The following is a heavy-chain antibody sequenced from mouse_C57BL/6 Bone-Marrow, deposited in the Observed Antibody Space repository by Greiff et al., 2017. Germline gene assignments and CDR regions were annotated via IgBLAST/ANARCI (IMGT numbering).Heavy chain of an antibody. CDR2: IDPENGDT. V-gene: IGHV14-4*01. CDR3: TTYYYGSSG. CDR1: GFNIKDDY. D-gene: IGHD1-1*01. Sequence: VQLKQSGAELVRPGASVKLSCTASGFNIKDDYMHRVKQRPEQGLEWIGWIDPENGDTEYASKFQGKATITADTSSNTAYLQLSSLTSEDTAVYYCTTYYYGSSGWGQGTTLTVSS. J-gene: IGHJ2*01.